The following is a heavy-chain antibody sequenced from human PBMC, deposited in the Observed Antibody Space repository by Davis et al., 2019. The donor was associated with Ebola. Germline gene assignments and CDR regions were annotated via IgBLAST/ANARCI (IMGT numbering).Heavy chain of an antibody. D-gene: IGHD2-2*01. CDR2: IDSRSGDT. Sequence: ASVKVSCKASGYTFADCYIHWVRLAPGQGLEWMGRIDSRSGDTNYAQKFQGRVTMTRDTSITTVYMDLRSLNSDDTAVYYCARDGRGVVVPAAMRFDLWGRGTLVTVSS. CDR1: GYTFADCY. J-gene: IGHJ2*01. V-gene: IGHV1-2*06. CDR3: ARDGRGVVVPAAMRFDL.